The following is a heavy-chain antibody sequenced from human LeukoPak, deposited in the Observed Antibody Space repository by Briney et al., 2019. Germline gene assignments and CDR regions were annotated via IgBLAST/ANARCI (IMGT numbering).Heavy chain of an antibody. J-gene: IGHJ6*03. CDR3: ARDDGDYINV. V-gene: IGHV4-61*01. D-gene: IGHD4-17*01. CDR1: GGSISNSHYY. Sequence: PSETLSLTCTVSGGSISNSHYYWGWVRQPPGKGLEWIGYIYYSGSTNYNPSLKSRVTISVDTSKNQFSLKLSSVTAADTAVYYCARDDGDYINVWGKGTTVTVSS. CDR2: IYYSGST.